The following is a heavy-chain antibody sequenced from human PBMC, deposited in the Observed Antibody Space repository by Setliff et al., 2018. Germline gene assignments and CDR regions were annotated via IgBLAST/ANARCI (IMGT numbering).Heavy chain of an antibody. V-gene: IGHV5-51*01. CDR2: IFPGDSAT. D-gene: IGHD3-10*01. CDR1: GYTFTEYL. CDR3: ARVGDYMGYYYNYYMDV. Sequence: LKISCKGSGYTFTEYLIGWVRQMPGKGLEWMGIIFPGDSATKYSPSFQGQVTMSVDKSINTAYLQWSSLRASDTAIYYCARVGDYMGYYYNYYMDVWGKGTTVTVSS. J-gene: IGHJ6*03.